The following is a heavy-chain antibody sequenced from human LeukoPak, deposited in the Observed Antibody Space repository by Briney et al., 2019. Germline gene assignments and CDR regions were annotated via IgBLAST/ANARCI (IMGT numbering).Heavy chain of an antibody. Sequence: SETLSLTCAVYGGSFSGYYWSWIRQPPGKGLEWIGRIYTSGSINYNPSLKSRVTISADTSKNQFSLKLSSVTAADTAMYYCARSAITMVRGLIIRGWYFDLWGRGTLVTVSS. CDR1: GGSFSGYY. CDR2: IYTSGSI. CDR3: ARSAITMVRGLIIRGWYFDL. J-gene: IGHJ2*01. V-gene: IGHV4-59*10. D-gene: IGHD3-10*01.